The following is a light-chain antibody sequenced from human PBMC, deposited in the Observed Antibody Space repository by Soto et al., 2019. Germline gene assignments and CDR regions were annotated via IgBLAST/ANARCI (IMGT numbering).Light chain of an antibody. CDR2: EAS. CDR1: XXXVHSDGNTY. J-gene: IGKJ5*01. Sequence: VRSLSQISMPXXLGQPASIXXWXRXXXVHSDGNTYLSWFQQMPSQTPMRLIYEASNRYSWVPNTFSCRRSGADFKLKISRVGVEDVGVYYCMQGKYLRPITFGQGTRLE. CDR3: MQGKYLRPIT. V-gene: IGKV2-30*02.